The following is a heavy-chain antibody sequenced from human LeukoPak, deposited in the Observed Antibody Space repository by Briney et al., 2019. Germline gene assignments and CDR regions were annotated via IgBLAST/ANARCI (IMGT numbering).Heavy chain of an antibody. Sequence: PGGSLRLSCAASGFTFSSYWMTWVRQAPEKGLEWVANIKQDGSEKYYVDSVKGRFTISRDNAKISLFLQMNNLRAEDTAVYYCAAHVNDAGDIGYWGQGTLVAVSS. CDR1: GFTFSSYW. CDR3: AAHVNDAGDIGY. V-gene: IGHV3-7*01. CDR2: IKQDGSEK. D-gene: IGHD2-21*02. J-gene: IGHJ4*02.